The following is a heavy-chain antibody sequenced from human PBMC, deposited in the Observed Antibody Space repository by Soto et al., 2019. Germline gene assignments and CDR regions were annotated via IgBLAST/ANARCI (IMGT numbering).Heavy chain of an antibody. CDR2: IYHSRST. Sequence: QLQLQESGSGLVRPLQTLSLTCAVSGGSISSGGYSWNWIRQPPGKGLEWIGYIYHSRSTLYNPSLKSRVTISVDKSKNQFSLKLTSVTAADTAVYYCARDQLEGTWFDPWGQGTLVTVSS. V-gene: IGHV4-30-2*01. D-gene: IGHD1-1*01. CDR1: GGSISSGGYS. CDR3: ARDQLEGTWFDP. J-gene: IGHJ5*02.